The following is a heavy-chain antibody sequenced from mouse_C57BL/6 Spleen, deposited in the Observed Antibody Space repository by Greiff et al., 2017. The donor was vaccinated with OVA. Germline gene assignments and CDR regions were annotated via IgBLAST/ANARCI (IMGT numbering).Heavy chain of an antibody. CDR3: ATDSSGYVY. CDR2: INPKNGGT. Sequence: EVQLQQSGPELVKPGASVKISCKASGYTFTDYYMNWVKQSPGKSLEWIGDINPKNGGTSYNQKFKGKATLTVEKSSSTAYMELRCLTSEDSAVDYCATDSSGYVYWGQGTTLTVSS. D-gene: IGHD3-2*02. V-gene: IGHV1-26*01. J-gene: IGHJ2*01. CDR1: GYTFTDYY.